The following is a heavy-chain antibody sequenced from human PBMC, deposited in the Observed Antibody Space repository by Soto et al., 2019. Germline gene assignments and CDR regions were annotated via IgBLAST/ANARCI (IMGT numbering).Heavy chain of an antibody. V-gene: IGHV3-23*04. CDR2: ISGSGGST. CDR1: GFTFSSYA. D-gene: IGHD3-10*01. Sequence: EVQLVESGGGLVQRGGSLRLSCVASGFTFSSYAMSWVRQAPGKGLEWVSAISGSGGSTYYADSVKGRFTISRDNSKNTLYLQMNSLRAEDTAVYYCAKSARWVLGESLFYYYGMDVWGQGTTVTVSS. J-gene: IGHJ6*02. CDR3: AKSARWVLGESLFYYYGMDV.